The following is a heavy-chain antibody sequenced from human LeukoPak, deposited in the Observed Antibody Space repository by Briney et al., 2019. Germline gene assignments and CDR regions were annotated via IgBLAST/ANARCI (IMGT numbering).Heavy chain of an antibody. CDR3: ARAAEYNWNDG. CDR2: ISGSGGST. CDR1: GFTFSNYA. D-gene: IGHD6-6*01. J-gene: IGHJ5*02. Sequence: GGSLRLSCAASGFTFSNYAMNWVRQAPGKGLEWVSTISGSGGSTYYADSVKGRFTISRDNAKNSLYLQMNSLRAEDTAVYYCARAAEYNWNDGWGQGTLVTVSS. V-gene: IGHV3-23*01.